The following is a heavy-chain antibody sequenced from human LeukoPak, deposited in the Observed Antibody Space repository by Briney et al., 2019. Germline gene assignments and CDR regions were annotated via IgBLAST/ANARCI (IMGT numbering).Heavy chain of an antibody. V-gene: IGHV1-3*01. D-gene: IGHD3-22*01. Sequence: ASVKVSCKASGYTFTSYAMHWVRQAPGQRLEWMGWINAGNGNTKYSRKFQGRVTITRDTSASTAYMELSSLRSEDTAVYYCARVLGYYYDSSGYYVFDYWGQGTLVTVSS. J-gene: IGHJ4*02. CDR2: INAGNGNT. CDR3: ARVLGYYYDSSGYYVFDY. CDR1: GYTFTSYA.